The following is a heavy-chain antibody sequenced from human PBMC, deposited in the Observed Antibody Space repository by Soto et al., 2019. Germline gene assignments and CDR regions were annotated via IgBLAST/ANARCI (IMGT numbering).Heavy chain of an antibody. CDR1: GVSLTSHY. V-gene: IGHV4-59*11. D-gene: IGHD3-22*01. CDR2: IYYSGST. Sequence: SETLSLTCRVSGVSLTSHYWTWIRQSPGKGLEWIGYIYYSGSTNYSPSLKSRLTMSIDTPSNQFSLNLSSVTAADTAIYYCARLRDRSGTASIYNGMDVWGPGAMVTVSS. J-gene: IGHJ6*02. CDR3: ARLRDRSGTASIYNGMDV.